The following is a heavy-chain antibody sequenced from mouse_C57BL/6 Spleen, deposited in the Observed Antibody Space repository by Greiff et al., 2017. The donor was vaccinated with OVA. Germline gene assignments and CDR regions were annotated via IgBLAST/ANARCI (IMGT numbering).Heavy chain of an antibody. D-gene: IGHD1-1*01. Sequence: VHVKQSGAELVRPGASVKLSCTASGFNIKDDYMHWVKQRPEQGLEWIGWIDPENGDTEYASKFQGKATITADTSSNTAYLQLSSLTSEDTAVYYCTTPYYYGSRRNWYFDVWGTGTTVTVSS. CDR3: TTPYYYGSRRNWYFDV. V-gene: IGHV14-4*01. CDR1: GFNIKDDY. J-gene: IGHJ1*03. CDR2: IDPENGDT.